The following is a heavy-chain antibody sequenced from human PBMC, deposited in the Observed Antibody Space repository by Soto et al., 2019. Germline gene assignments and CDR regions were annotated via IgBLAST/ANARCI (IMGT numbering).Heavy chain of an antibody. V-gene: IGHV1-18*01. Sequence: QVQLVQSGAEVKKPGASVKVSCKASGYTFTSYGISWVRQAPGQGLEWMGWISAYNGNANCAQKLQGRDTRTTDAATSTADARVRSLSSDDKTASYRARGGESGDMDFWGQGSLVTVST. CDR2: ISAYNGNA. D-gene: IGHD3-16*01. CDR1: GYTFTSYG. J-gene: IGHJ4*02. CDR3: ARGGESGDMDF.